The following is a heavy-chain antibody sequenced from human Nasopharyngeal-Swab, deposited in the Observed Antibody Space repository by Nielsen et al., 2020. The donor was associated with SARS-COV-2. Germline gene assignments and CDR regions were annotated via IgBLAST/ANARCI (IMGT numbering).Heavy chain of an antibody. CDR1: GFTFSTHA. D-gene: IGHD3-22*01. V-gene: IGHV3-30*02. J-gene: IGHJ3*02. Sequence: GESLKISCAASGFTFSTHAMHWVRQAPGKGLEWVTFIWYAGSNKEYADAVKGRFTISRDNSKNTVFLQMNSLRVEDTAVYYCATDAPGSGFALDTWGQGTMVTVLS. CDR2: IWYAGSNK. CDR3: ATDAPGSGFALDT.